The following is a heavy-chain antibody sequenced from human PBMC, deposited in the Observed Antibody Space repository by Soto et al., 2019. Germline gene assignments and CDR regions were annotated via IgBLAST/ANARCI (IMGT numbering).Heavy chain of an antibody. J-gene: IGHJ4*02. CDR3: AKKSSSSTFAN. D-gene: IGHD6-6*01. CDR1: GFTFSSYG. Sequence: EVQLLESGGGLVQPGESLRLSCAASGFTFSSYGMSWVRQAPGKGLEWVSVISGSDDSIYYADSVKGRFTISRDNSKNRLYLQMNSLRAENTAVYYRAKKSSSSTFANGGKGTLVTVS. V-gene: IGHV3-23*01. CDR2: ISGSDDSI.